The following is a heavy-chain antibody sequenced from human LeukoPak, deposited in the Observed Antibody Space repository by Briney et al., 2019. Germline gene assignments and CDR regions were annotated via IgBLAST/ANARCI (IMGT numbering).Heavy chain of an antibody. CDR3: ARNYYGSGSALFDY. CDR1: GGSISSGYYY. Sequence: SESVSLPCSVSGGSISSGYYYWSWIRQPPGKGLEWIGYIYYSGSTYYNPSLKSRVTISVDTSKNQFSLKLSSVTAAATAVYYCARNYYGSGSALFDYWGQGTLVTVSS. J-gene: IGHJ4*02. CDR2: IYYSGST. V-gene: IGHV4-30-4*01. D-gene: IGHD3-10*01.